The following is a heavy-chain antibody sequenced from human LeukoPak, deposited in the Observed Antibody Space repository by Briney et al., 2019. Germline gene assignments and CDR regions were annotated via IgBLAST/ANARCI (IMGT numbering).Heavy chain of an antibody. D-gene: IGHD6-19*01. J-gene: IGHJ4*02. CDR1: GFTFRSSA. Sequence: GGSLRLSCAASGFTFRSSAMSWVRQAPGKGLECVSSISGSGGSIYYADSVKGRVTISRDNSKNTLYLQMNSLRSEDTAVYYCAKSFLSGVSGIFDSWGQGTLVTVSS. V-gene: IGHV3-23*01. CDR3: AKSFLSGVSGIFDS. CDR2: ISGSGGSI.